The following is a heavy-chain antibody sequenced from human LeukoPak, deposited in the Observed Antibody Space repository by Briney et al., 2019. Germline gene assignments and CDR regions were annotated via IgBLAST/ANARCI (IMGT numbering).Heavy chain of an antibody. D-gene: IGHD3-3*01. CDR3: ARFVDFWSGSYFDY. CDR2: IIPILGIA. J-gene: IGHJ4*02. CDR1: GGTFSSYA. V-gene: IGHV1-69*04. Sequence: SVKVSCKASGGTFSSYAISWVRQAPGQGLEWMGRIIPILGIANYAQKFQGRVTITADKSTSTAYTELSSLRSEDTAVYYCARFVDFWSGSYFDYWGQGTLVTVSS.